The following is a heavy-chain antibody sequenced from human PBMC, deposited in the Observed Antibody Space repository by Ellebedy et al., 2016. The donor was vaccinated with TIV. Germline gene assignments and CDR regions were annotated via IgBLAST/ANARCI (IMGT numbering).Heavy chain of an antibody. D-gene: IGHD2-2*01. V-gene: IGHV4-4*02. CDR1: GGSIISTNIW. Sequence: SETLSLTCAVSGGSIISTNIWWTWVRQPPGKGLEWIGEIYHSGATNYNPSLKSRITISVDKSKSQFSLKLSSVTAADTAVYYCARKAVVVVPAAPSQRAAYYYYGMDVWGQGTTVTVSS. CDR2: IYHSGAT. CDR3: ARKAVVVVPAAPSQRAAYYYYGMDV. J-gene: IGHJ6*02.